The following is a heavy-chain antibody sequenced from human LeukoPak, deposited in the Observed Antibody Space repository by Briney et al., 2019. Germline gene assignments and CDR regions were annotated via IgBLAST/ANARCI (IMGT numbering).Heavy chain of an antibody. J-gene: IGHJ5*02. Sequence: ASVKVSCKASGYTFTGYYMHWVGQAPGQGLEGMGWTNPNSGGNNYAQKFYVRVTMTRDTSITTAYMELSRLRSEDTAVYYCARGGVGATTYVWFDPWGQGTLVTVSS. V-gene: IGHV1-2*02. CDR2: TNPNSGGN. D-gene: IGHD1-26*01. CDR3: ARGGVGATTYVWFDP. CDR1: GYTFTGYY.